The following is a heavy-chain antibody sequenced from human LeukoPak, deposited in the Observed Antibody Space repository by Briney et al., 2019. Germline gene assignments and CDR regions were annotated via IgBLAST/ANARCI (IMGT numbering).Heavy chain of an antibody. Sequence: SETLSLTCTVSGGSISSYYWSWIRQPPGKGLEWIGYIYTSGSTNYNPSLKSRVTISVDTSKNQFSLKLSSVTAADTAVYYCARLRKDPLYGQRYYYYYMDVWAKGPRSPSP. CDR2: IYTSGST. D-gene: IGHD2/OR15-2a*01. CDR3: ARLRKDPLYGQRYYYYYMDV. J-gene: IGHJ6*03. V-gene: IGHV4-4*09. CDR1: GGSISSYY.